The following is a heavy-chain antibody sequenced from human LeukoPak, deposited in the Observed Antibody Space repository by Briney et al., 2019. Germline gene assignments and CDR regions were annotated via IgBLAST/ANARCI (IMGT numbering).Heavy chain of an antibody. CDR2: IYYSGST. Sequence: PSETLSLTCTVSGGSISSYYWSWIRQPPGKGLEWIGYIYYSGSTNYNPSLKSRVTISVDTSKNQFSLKLSSVTAADTAVYYCARLFRYFDWLSLGYWGQGTLVTVSS. D-gene: IGHD3-9*01. V-gene: IGHV4-59*01. CDR3: ARLFRYFDWLSLGY. CDR1: GGSISSYY. J-gene: IGHJ4*02.